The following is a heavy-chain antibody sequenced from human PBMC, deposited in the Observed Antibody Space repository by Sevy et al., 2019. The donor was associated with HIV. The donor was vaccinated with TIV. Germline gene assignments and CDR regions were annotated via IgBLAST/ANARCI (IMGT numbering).Heavy chain of an antibody. V-gene: IGHV3-30*18. J-gene: IGHJ6*02. CDR1: GFTFSSYG. D-gene: IGHD5-18*01. CDR3: AKGTDTAMVTRYYYYYGMDV. Sequence: GGSLRLSCAASGFTFSSYGMHWVRQAPGKGLEWVAVISYDGSNKYYADSVKGRFTISRDNSKNTLYLPMNSLRAEDTAVYYCAKGTDTAMVTRYYYYYGMDVWGQGTTVTVSS. CDR2: ISYDGSNK.